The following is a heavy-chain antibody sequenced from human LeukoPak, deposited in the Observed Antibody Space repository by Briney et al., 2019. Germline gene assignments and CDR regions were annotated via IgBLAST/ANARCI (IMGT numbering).Heavy chain of an antibody. CDR1: GYTFTGYY. V-gene: IGHV1-2*02. CDR2: INPNSGGT. J-gene: IGHJ4*02. Sequence: GASVKVSCKASGYTFTGYYMHWVRQAPGQGLEWMGWINPNSGGTNYAQKFQGRVTMTRDTSISTAYMELSRLRPDDTAVYYCARAFFDSSPALGYWGQGTLVTVSS. D-gene: IGHD3-22*01. CDR3: ARAFFDSSPALGY.